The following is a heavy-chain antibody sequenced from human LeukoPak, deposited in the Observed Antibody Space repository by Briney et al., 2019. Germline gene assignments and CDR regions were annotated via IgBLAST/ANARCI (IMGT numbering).Heavy chain of an antibody. V-gene: IGHV1-46*01. Sequence: ASVKVSCKASGYTFPSYFMHWVRQAPGQGLEWMGIINPTGGSTAYAQKFQGRVTMTRDTSTSTVYMELSSLRSDDTAVYYCARTAARRFDYWGQGTLVTVSS. CDR1: GYTFPSYF. D-gene: IGHD6-6*01. CDR2: INPTGGST. CDR3: ARTAARRFDY. J-gene: IGHJ4*02.